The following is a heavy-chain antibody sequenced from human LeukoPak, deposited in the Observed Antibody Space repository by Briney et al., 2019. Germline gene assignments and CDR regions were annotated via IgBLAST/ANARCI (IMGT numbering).Heavy chain of an antibody. CDR3: AQVGATAFDI. CDR1: GFTFSSYS. D-gene: IGHD1-26*01. Sequence: GGSLRLSCAASGFTFSSYSMNWVRQAPGKGLEWVSYISSSSSTIYYAESVKGRFTISRDNGKNSLYLQMNSLRAEDTAVYYCAQVGATAFDIWGQGTMVTVSS. J-gene: IGHJ3*02. V-gene: IGHV3-48*01. CDR2: ISSSSSTI.